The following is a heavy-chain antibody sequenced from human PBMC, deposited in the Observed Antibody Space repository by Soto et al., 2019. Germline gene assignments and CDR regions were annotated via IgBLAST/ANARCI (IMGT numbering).Heavy chain of an antibody. D-gene: IGHD3-9*01. CDR3: LTWSHGVLTGPDGYGMDV. J-gene: IGHJ6*02. Sequence: PGGSLRLSCAASGFTFSGCAMSWVRQAPGKGLEWVSYIDMNGGGKYYADSVKGRFTISRDNSKNTLYLLMNSLRAEDTAVYYCLTWSHGVLTGPDGYGMDVWGQGTTVTVS. V-gene: IGHV3-23*01. CDR1: GFTFSGCA. CDR2: IDMNGGGK.